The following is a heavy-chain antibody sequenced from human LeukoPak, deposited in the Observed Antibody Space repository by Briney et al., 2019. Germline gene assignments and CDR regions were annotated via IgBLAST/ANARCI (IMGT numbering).Heavy chain of an antibody. V-gene: IGHV1-2*02. CDR3: ANHGIGQWLVR. J-gene: IGHJ4*02. Sequence: VASVKVSCKSSGYTFTGYYMHWVRQAPGQGLKWMGWINPNSGGTNYAQKFQGRVTMTRDTSISTAYMELSRLRSDDTAVYYCANHGIGQWLVRWGQGTLVTVSS. CDR1: GYTFTGYY. D-gene: IGHD6-19*01. CDR2: INPNSGGT.